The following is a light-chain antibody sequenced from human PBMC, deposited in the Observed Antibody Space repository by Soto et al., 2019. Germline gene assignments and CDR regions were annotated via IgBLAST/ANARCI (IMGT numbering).Light chain of an antibody. J-gene: IGLJ1*01. CDR2: RND. CDR1: SSNVVSNY. V-gene: IGLV1-47*01. Sequence: QSALTQPPSASGTPGQRVTISCSGSSSNVVSNYVYWYQQLPGTAPKLLIYRNDQRRSGVPDRFSGSKSGTSASLAISGLRSEDEADYYCAAWDDSLSGYVFGTGTKVTVL. CDR3: AAWDDSLSGYV.